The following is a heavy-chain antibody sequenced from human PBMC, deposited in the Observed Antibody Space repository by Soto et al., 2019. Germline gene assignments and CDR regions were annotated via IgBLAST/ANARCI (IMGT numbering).Heavy chain of an antibody. CDR1: GGTFSSYA. V-gene: IGHV1-69*12. J-gene: IGHJ4*02. CDR3: ARDGGVYDYSPFEY. D-gene: IGHD4-4*01. CDR2: ISPIFGTA. Sequence: QVQLVQSGAEVKKPGSSVKVSCKASGGTFSSYAISWVRQAPGQGLEWMGGISPIFGTANYAQKFQGRGTTTADESTSTAYMELSSLRSEDTAVYYCARDGGVYDYSPFEYWGQGTLVTVSS.